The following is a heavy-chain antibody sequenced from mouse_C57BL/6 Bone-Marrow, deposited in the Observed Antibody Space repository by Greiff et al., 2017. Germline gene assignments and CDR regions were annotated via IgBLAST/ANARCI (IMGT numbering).Heavy chain of an antibody. J-gene: IGHJ2*01. CDR3: ARTTTVVAGDY. CDR1: GYTFTSYW. D-gene: IGHD1-1*01. V-gene: IGHV1-50*01. Sequence: SCKASGYTFTSYWMQWVKQRPGQGLEWIGEIDPSDSYTNYNQKFKGKATLTVDTSSSTAYMQLSSLTSEDSAVYYCARTTTVVAGDYWGQGTTLTVSS. CDR2: IDPSDSYT.